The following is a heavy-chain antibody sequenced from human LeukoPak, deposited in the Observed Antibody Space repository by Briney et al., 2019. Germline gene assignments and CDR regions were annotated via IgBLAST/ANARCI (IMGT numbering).Heavy chain of an antibody. Sequence: PSETLSLTCAVYGGSFSGYYWSWIRQPPGKGLEWIGEINHSGSTNYNPSLKSRVTISVDTSKNQFSLKLSSVTAADTAVYYCARRSIAVNPPDYWGQGTLVTVSS. CDR1: GGSFSGYY. J-gene: IGHJ4*02. V-gene: IGHV4-34*01. D-gene: IGHD6-6*01. CDR3: ARRSIAVNPPDY. CDR2: INHSGST.